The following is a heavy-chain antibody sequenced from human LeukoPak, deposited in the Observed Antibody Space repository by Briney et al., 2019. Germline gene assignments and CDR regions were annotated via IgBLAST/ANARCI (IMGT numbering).Heavy chain of an antibody. CDR2: ISYDGSNK. V-gene: IGHV3-30-3*01. D-gene: IGHD2-2*03. J-gene: IGHJ4*02. CDR3: ARDVGFN. Sequence: GRSLRLSCAASGFTFSSYAMHWVRQAPGKGLEWVAVISYDGSNKYYADSVRGRFTISRDNAKNSLYLQMNSLRAEDTAVYYCARDVGFNWGQGTLVTVSS. CDR1: GFTFSSYA.